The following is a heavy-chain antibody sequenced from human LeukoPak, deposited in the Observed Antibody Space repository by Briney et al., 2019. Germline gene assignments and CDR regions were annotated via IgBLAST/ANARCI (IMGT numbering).Heavy chain of an antibody. J-gene: IGHJ6*03. CDR2: ISYDGSNK. Sequence: GGSLRLSCAASGFTFSSYAMHWVRQAPGKGLEWVAVISYDGSNKYYADSVKGRFTISRDNSKNTLYLQMNSLRAEDTAVYYCARVVVGYYYMDVWGKGTTVTVSS. D-gene: IGHD3-10*01. V-gene: IGHV3-30-3*01. CDR3: ARVVVGYYYMDV. CDR1: GFTFSSYA.